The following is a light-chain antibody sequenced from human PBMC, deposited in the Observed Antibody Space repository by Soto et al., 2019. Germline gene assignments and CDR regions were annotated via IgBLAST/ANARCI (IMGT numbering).Light chain of an antibody. CDR2: DAS. Sequence: DIQMTQSPSTLSASVGDRVTITCRASQSISSWLAWYQQKPGKAPKLLIYDASSLESGVPSRFSGSGSGTEFTLTISSLXXDDFATYYCQQYNSYITFGPGTKVDIK. V-gene: IGKV1-5*01. J-gene: IGKJ3*01. CDR3: QQYNSYIT. CDR1: QSISSW.